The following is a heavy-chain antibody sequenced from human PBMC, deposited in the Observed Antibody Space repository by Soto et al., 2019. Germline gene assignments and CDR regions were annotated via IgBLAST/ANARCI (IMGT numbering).Heavy chain of an antibody. CDR3: ARARALYSSGWRDDYCYYSGMDL. J-gene: IGHJ6*02. V-gene: IGHV4-4*02. Sequence: SETLTLTCAFSVVSISSSNWWSWCRQPPGKGLEWSGEIYHSGSTNYNPSLKSRVTISVDKSKNQFSLKLSSVNAADTAVYYCARARALYSSGWRDDYCYYSGMDLWGQGTLVTVSS. CDR1: VVSISSSNW. CDR2: IYHSGST. D-gene: IGHD6-19*01.